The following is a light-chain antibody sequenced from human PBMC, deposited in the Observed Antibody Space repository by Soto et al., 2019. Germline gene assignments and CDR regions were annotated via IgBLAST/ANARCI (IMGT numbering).Light chain of an antibody. CDR2: DAS. CDR1: QSISSW. J-gene: IGKJ1*01. Sequence: DIQMTQSPSTLSASVGDRVTITCRASQSISSWLAWYQQKPGKAPKLLIYDASSLESGVPSRFSGSGSGTEFTLTISSLQPDDFATYYCQQYNSYPWTFGQGTIVDI. CDR3: QQYNSYPWT. V-gene: IGKV1-5*01.